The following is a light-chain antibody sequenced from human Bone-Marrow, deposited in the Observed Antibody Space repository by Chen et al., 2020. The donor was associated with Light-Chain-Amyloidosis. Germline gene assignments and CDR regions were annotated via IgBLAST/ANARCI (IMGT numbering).Light chain of an antibody. CDR3: TSYAGSDNLGV. Sequence: QYALTQPPSASGSPGQSVIISRTGTTSDVGGYDYVSWYQHHPGKAPKLLIYRVSKRPSGVPDRFSASKSGNTASLTVSGLQADDEADYYCTSYAGSDNLGVFGTGTTVTVL. J-gene: IGLJ1*01. CDR1: TSDVGGYDY. CDR2: RVS. V-gene: IGLV2-8*01.